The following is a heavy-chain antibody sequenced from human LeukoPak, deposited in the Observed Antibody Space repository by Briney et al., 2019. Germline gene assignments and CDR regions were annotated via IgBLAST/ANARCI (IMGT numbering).Heavy chain of an antibody. J-gene: IGHJ4*02. V-gene: IGHV3-23*01. CDR3: AKDRIAVAGVGDFDY. CDR1: GFTFSTYS. D-gene: IGHD6-19*01. Sequence: GGSLRLSCAASGFTFSTYSMNWVRQAPGKGLEWVSVISGSGGSTYYADSVKGRFTISRDNSKNTLYLQMNSLRAEDTAVYYCAKDRIAVAGVGDFDYWGQGTLDTVSS. CDR2: ISGSGGST.